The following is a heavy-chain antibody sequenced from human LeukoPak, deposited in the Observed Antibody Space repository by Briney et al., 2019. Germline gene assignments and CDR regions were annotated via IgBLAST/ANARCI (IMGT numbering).Heavy chain of an antibody. D-gene: IGHD4-23*01. J-gene: IGHJ4*02. CDR3: ARGASTVVTPDS. Sequence: PGGSLRLSCAASGLTVSNNYMSWVRQAPGKGLEWVSSISGSGGSTYYADSVKGRFTISRNNSKNLLYLQMNSLRDEDTAVYYCARGASTVVTPDSWGQGTLVTVSS. V-gene: IGHV3-23*01. CDR1: GLTVSNNY. CDR2: ISGSGGST.